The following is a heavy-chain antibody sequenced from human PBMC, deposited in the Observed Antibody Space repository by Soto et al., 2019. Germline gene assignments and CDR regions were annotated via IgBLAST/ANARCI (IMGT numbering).Heavy chain of an antibody. D-gene: IGHD2-2*01. CDR2: ISAYNGNT. J-gene: IGHJ6*03. Sequence: ASVKVSCKASGYTFTSYGIIWVRHAPGEGCEWMGWISAYNGNTNYEQKLQGKVNTPTDTSTITAYMELRSMRSDDTALYFGPSLCLQRGYYYYDEMDVCGK. CDR3: PSLCLQRGYYYYDEMDV. V-gene: IGHV1-18*01. CDR1: GYTFTSYG.